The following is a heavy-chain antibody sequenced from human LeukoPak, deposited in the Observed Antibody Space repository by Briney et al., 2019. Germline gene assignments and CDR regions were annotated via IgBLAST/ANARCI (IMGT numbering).Heavy chain of an antibody. J-gene: IGHJ5*02. CDR1: GGSVSSGSYY. D-gene: IGHD2-2*01. CDR3: ASGIVVVPAAMLGWFDP. V-gene: IGHV4-61*01. CDR2: IYYSGST. Sequence: SETLSLTCTVSGGSVSSGSYYWSWIRQPPGKGLEWIGYIYYSGSTNYNPSLKSRVTISVDTSKNQFSLKLSSVTAADTAMYYCASGIVVVPAAMLGWFDPWGQGTLVTVSS.